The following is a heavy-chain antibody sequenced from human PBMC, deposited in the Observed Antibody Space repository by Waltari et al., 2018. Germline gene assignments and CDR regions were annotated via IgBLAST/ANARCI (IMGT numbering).Heavy chain of an antibody. CDR3: ARVEGSFWSGYRFDS. V-gene: IGHV3-49*04. D-gene: IGHD3-3*01. Sequence: EVRLVESVGVLGEPGRSLRLSGATSGCTVGDYGSSWVRQAPGKGLEWVGVIRSKTYYGTAEYAASMKGRFIISRDDSKSVAYLQMNNLKPEDTAVYYCARVEGSFWSGYRFDSWGQGTPVTVSS. CDR2: IRSKTYYGTA. CDR1: GCTVGDYG. J-gene: IGHJ4*02.